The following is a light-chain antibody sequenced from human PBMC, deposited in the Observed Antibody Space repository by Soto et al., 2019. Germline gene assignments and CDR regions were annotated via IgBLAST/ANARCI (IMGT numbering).Light chain of an antibody. CDR1: QSISRH. CDR2: GAS. V-gene: IGKV1-39*01. J-gene: IGKJ1*01. Sequence: DIQMTQSPSSLSVSVGDRVTITCRASQSISRHLNWCQQKPGKAPKLLMYGASSLQSGVPSRFSGSGSGTDFTLTISSLQPEDFATYYCQQSYDGLTWTFGQGTKVDIK. CDR3: QQSYDGLTWT.